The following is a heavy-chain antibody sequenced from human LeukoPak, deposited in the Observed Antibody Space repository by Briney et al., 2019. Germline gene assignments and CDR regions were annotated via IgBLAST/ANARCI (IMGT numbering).Heavy chain of an antibody. CDR3: AKHNPFYSSGWYYFDY. D-gene: IGHD6-19*01. CDR2: ISGSGGST. CDR1: GFTFSSYA. V-gene: IGHV3-23*01. J-gene: IGHJ4*02. Sequence: GGSLRLSCAASGFTFSSYATSWVRQAPGKGLEWVSAISGSGGSTYYADSVKGRFTISRDNSKNTLYLQMNSLRAEDTAVYYCAKHNPFYSSGWYYFDYWGQGTLVTVSS.